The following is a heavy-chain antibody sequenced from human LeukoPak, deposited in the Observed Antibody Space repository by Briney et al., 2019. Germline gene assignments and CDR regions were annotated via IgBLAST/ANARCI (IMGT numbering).Heavy chain of an antibody. CDR1: GFTFSSYA. V-gene: IGHV3-23*01. Sequence: GGSLRLSCAASGFTFSSYAMSWVRQAPGKGLEWVSAISGSGGSTYYADSVKGRFTISRDNSKNTLYLQMNSLRAEDTAVYYCAKDQHYYDSSGYYTYYWGQGTLVTVSS. J-gene: IGHJ4*02. CDR3: AKDQHYYDSSGYYTYY. D-gene: IGHD3-22*01. CDR2: ISGSGGST.